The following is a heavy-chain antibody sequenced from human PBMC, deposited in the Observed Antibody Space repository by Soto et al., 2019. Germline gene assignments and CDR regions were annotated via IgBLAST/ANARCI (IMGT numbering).Heavy chain of an antibody. Sequence: PGGSLRLSCAASGFTFDDYAMHWVRQAPGKGLEWVSGISWNSGSIGYADSVKGRFTISRDNAKNSLYLQMNSLRAEDTALYYCAKDMFTRDTAMVTREHLDYYYGMDVWGQGTTVTVSS. V-gene: IGHV3-9*01. CDR1: GFTFDDYA. CDR2: ISWNSGSI. D-gene: IGHD5-18*01. CDR3: AKDMFTRDTAMVTREHLDYYYGMDV. J-gene: IGHJ6*02.